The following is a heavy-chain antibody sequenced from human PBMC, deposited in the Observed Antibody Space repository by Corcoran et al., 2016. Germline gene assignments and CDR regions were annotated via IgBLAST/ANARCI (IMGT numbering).Heavy chain of an antibody. V-gene: IGHV3-21*01. CDR1: GFTFSSYR. Sequence: EVQLVESGGGLVKPGGSLRLSCAASGFTFSSYRMNWVRQAPGKGLEWVSSISISSSYIYYADSVKGRFTISRDNAKNSLYLQMNSLRAEDTGVYYCARDVYDYYDSSGYFDWGQGTLVTVSS. J-gene: IGHJ4*02. D-gene: IGHD3-22*01. CDR2: ISISSSYI. CDR3: ARDVYDYYDSSGYFD.